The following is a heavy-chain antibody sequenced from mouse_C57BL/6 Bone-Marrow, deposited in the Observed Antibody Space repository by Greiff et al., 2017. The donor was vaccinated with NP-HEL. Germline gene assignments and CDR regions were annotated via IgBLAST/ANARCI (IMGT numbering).Heavy chain of an antibody. CDR1: GYTFTSYW. CDR3: ARGHYYGSSYRYFDV. CDR2: IDPSDSYT. D-gene: IGHD1-1*01. Sequence: VQLQQPGAELVMPGASVKLSCKASGYTFTSYWMHWVKQRPGPGLEWIGAIDPSDSYTNYNQKFKGKSPLTVDKSSSTAIMQLSSLTSEDSAVYYCARGHYYGSSYRYFDVWGTGTTVTVSS. V-gene: IGHV1-69*01. J-gene: IGHJ1*03.